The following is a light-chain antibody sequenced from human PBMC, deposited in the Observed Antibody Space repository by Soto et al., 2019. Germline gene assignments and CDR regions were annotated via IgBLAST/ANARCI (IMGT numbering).Light chain of an antibody. V-gene: IGLV2-14*01. CDR2: DVT. CDR3: GSITRSSTSV. CDR1: SRDVGGFEY. Sequence: SVLSQPASVSGSPGQSITISCTGTSRDVGGFEYVSWYQHQPGKAPTLIIYDVTKRPSGVSSRFSGSKSGNTASLTISGIQAEDEGDYYCGSITRSSTSVFGTGTKV. J-gene: IGLJ1*01.